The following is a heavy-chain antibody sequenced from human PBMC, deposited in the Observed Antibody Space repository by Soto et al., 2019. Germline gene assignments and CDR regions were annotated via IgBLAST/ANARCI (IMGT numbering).Heavy chain of an antibody. CDR2: IIPIFGTA. Sequence: QVQLVQSGAEVKKPGSSVKVSCKASGGTFSSYAISWVRQAPGQGLEWMGGIIPIFGTANYAQKFQGRVTITADESTSTAYMELSSLRSEDTAVYYCASSQSTDYDFWSGYYSSWFDPWGQGTLVTVSS. CDR3: ASSQSTDYDFWSGYYSSWFDP. D-gene: IGHD3-3*01. J-gene: IGHJ5*02. V-gene: IGHV1-69*01. CDR1: GGTFSSYA.